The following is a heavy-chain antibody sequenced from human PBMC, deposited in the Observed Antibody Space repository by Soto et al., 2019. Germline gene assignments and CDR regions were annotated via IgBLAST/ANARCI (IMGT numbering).Heavy chain of an antibody. CDR2: INPGGAGT. Sequence: ASVKVSCKASGYSFTSYYIHWVRQAPGQGLEWMGVINPGGAGTTYAQEFQVRVTMTADTSASTVYMELTGLRSEDMAIYYCARGVVGASKYPDYWGQGTLVTVSS. J-gene: IGHJ4*02. CDR3: ARGVVGASKYPDY. D-gene: IGHD2-21*01. CDR1: GYSFTSYY. V-gene: IGHV1-46*03.